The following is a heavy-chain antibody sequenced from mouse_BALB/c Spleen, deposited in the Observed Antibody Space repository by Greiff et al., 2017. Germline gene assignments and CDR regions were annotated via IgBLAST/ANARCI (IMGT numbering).Heavy chain of an antibody. Sequence: VQLQQSGPGLVAPSQSLSITCTVSGFSLTGYGVNWVRQPPGKGLEWLGMIWGDGSTDYNSALKSRLSISKDNSKSQVFLKMNSLQTDDTARYYCARAGSSYVAAWFAYWGQGTLVTVSA. V-gene: IGHV2-6-7*01. CDR1: GFSLTGYG. J-gene: IGHJ3*01. D-gene: IGHD1-1*01. CDR2: IWGDGST. CDR3: ARAGSSYVAAWFAY.